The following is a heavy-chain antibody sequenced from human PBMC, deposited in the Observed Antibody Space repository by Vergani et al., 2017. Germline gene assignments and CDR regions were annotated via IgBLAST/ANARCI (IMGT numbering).Heavy chain of an antibody. Sequence: EVQLLESGGDLVQPGGSLRLSCTAFGFIFSTYAMSWVRQAPGKGLEWVSGISASGAPTYYADSVKGRFSISRDNSKNTVFLQMHSLRAEDTAIYYCVKEKIDLGSYFFDSWGHGILVTVSS. J-gene: IGHJ4*01. CDR2: ISASGAPT. D-gene: IGHD2/OR15-2a*01. CDR3: VKEKIDLGSYFFDS. V-gene: IGHV3-23*01. CDR1: GFIFSTYA.